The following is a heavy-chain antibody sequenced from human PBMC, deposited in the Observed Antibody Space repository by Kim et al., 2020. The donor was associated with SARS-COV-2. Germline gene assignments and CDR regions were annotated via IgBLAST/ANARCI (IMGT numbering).Heavy chain of an antibody. CDR2: IYYSGST. D-gene: IGHD6-19*01. CDR1: GGSISSYY. CDR3: ARFGGAVAVLNWFDP. V-gene: IGHV4-59*08. J-gene: IGHJ5*02. Sequence: SETLSLTCTVSGGSISSYYWSWIRQPPGKGLEWIGYIYYSGSTNYNPSLKSRVTISVDTSKNQFSLKLSSVTAADTAVYYCARFGGAVAVLNWFDPWGQGTLVTVSS.